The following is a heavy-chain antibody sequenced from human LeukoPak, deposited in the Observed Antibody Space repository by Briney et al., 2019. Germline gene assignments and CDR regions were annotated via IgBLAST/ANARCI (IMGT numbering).Heavy chain of an antibody. CDR1: GGSISSYY. V-gene: IGHV4-59*08. CDR2: IYYSGST. CDR3: ARNSRGYSGYDRFEF. J-gene: IGHJ4*02. Sequence: SETLSLTCSVSGGSISSYYWSWIRRPPGKGLEWVGYIYYSGSTDYNPSLKSRVAISLDTPRNQFFLKLTSVTAADTAVYYCARNSRGYSGYDRFEFWGQGTLVTVSS. D-gene: IGHD5-12*01.